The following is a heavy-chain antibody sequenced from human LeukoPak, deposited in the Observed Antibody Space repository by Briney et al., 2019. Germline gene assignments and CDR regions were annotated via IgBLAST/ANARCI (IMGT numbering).Heavy chain of an antibody. CDR2: INPNSGGT. Sequence: ASVKVSCKASGYTFTGYYMHWVRQAPGQGLEWMGWINPNSGGTNYAQKFQGRVTMTRDTSISTAYMELSRLRSDDTAVYYCARVRFGELSPYDYWGQGTLVTVSS. J-gene: IGHJ4*02. CDR1: GYTFTGYY. D-gene: IGHD3-10*01. CDR3: ARVRFGELSPYDY. V-gene: IGHV1-2*02.